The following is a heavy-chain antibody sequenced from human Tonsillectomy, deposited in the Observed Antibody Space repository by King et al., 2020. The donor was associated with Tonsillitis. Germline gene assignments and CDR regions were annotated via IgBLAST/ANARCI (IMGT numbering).Heavy chain of an antibody. D-gene: IGHD3-10*01. CDR2: ISVFNGNT. CDR3: AREHPGSGSYLYF. Sequence: QLVQSGAEVKKPGASVKVSCKASGYTFTSYGISWVRQAPGQGLEWMGWISVFNGNTNYAQNFQDRVTMTTDTSTRPAYMELRSLRSDVTAVYYCAREHPGSGSYLYFWGQGTRVSVST. CDR1: GYTFTSYG. V-gene: IGHV1-18*01. J-gene: IGHJ4*02.